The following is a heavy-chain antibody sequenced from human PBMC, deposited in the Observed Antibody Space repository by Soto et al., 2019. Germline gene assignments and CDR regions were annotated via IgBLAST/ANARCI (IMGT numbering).Heavy chain of an antibody. D-gene: IGHD3-22*01. CDR1: GYTFTSYY. CDR2: ISPSGGST. Sequence: GASVKVSCKASGYTFTSYYMHWVRQAPGQGLEWMGIISPSGGSTSYAQKFQGRVTMTRDTSTSTVYMELSSLRSEDTAVYYCARDHGYYYDSSGYYPGGFDYWGQGTLVTVSS. CDR3: ARDHGYYYDSSGYYPGGFDY. V-gene: IGHV1-46*01. J-gene: IGHJ4*02.